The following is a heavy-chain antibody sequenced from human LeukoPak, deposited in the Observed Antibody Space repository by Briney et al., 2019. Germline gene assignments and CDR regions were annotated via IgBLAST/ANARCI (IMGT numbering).Heavy chain of an antibody. CDR1: GFTFSSYA. D-gene: IGHD2-2*01. V-gene: IGHV3-7*01. J-gene: IGHJ6*02. CDR3: ARVSRHCNRTSCYPNGMDV. CDR2: IKQDGSEK. Sequence: PGGSLRLSCAASGFTFSSYAMSWVRQAPGKGLEWVANIKQDGSEKNYVDSVKGRFTISRDNAKDSLSLQMNSLRAEDTAVYYCARVSRHCNRTSCYPNGMDVWGQGTTVTVSS.